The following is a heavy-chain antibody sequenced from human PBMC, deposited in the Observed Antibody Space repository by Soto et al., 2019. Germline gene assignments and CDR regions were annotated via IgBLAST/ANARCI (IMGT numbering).Heavy chain of an antibody. Sequence: QVQLQESGPGLVKPSGTLSLTCAVSGGSISSSNWWSWVRQPPGKGLEWIGEIYHSGSTNYNPSLKSRATISVDKSKNQFSLKLSSVTAADTAVYYCARGGYSLGVKVAFDIWGQGTMVTVSS. CDR1: GGSISSSNW. J-gene: IGHJ3*02. D-gene: IGHD3-16*01. V-gene: IGHV4-4*02. CDR3: ARGGYSLGVKVAFDI. CDR2: IYHSGST.